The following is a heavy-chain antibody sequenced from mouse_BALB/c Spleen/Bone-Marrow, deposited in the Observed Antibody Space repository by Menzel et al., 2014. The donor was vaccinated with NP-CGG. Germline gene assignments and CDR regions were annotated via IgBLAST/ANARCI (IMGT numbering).Heavy chain of an antibody. Sequence: VKLMESGAELAKPGASLKMSCKASGYTFTSYWMHWVKQRPGQGLEWIGYINPSTDYTEYNQKFKDKATLTADKSSSTAFMQLSSLTSEDSAVYYCARRAYGGSYGFADWGQGTLVTVSA. CDR2: INPSTDYT. CDR1: GYTFTSYW. D-gene: IGHD1-1*01. J-gene: IGHJ3*01. V-gene: IGHV1-7*01. CDR3: ARRAYGGSYGFAD.